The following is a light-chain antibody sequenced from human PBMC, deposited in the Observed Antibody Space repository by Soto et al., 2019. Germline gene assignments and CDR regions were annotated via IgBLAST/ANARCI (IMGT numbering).Light chain of an antibody. CDR1: SSDVGGYNY. V-gene: IGLV2-11*01. Sequence: QSALTQPRSVSGSPGQSVTISCSGTSSDVGGYNYVSWYQQHPGKAPKLMIYDVSKRPSGVPDRVSGAKSGNTASLTISGLQAEDEADYYCFSYAGSYTVVFGGGTKLTVL. CDR2: DVS. CDR3: FSYAGSYTVV. J-gene: IGLJ2*01.